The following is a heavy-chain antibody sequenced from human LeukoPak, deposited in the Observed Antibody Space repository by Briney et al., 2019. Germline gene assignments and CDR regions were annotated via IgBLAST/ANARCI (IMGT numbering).Heavy chain of an antibody. CDR1: GGSISSGSYY. Sequence: SETLSLTCTVSGGSISSGSYYWSWIRQPAGKGLEWIGYIYYSGSTNYNPSLKSRVTISVDTSKNQFSLKLSSVTAADTAVYYCARLYRLQAGYYMDVWGKGTTVTVSS. CDR2: IYYSGST. CDR3: ARLYRLQAGYYMDV. D-gene: IGHD3-16*02. J-gene: IGHJ6*03. V-gene: IGHV4-61*10.